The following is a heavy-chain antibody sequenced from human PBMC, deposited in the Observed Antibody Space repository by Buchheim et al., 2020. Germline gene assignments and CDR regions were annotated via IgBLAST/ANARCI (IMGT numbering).Heavy chain of an antibody. D-gene: IGHD1-1*01. V-gene: IGHV3-7*01. CDR2: IKQDGSEK. Sequence: EVQLVESGGGLVQPGGSLRLSCAASGFTFSSYWMSWVRQAPGKGLEWVANIKQDGSEKYYVDSVKGRFTISRDNAKKPLDFEMNSLRAEDTAVYYCAREKRNDEVYYFDYWGQGTL. J-gene: IGHJ4*02. CDR3: AREKRNDEVYYFDY. CDR1: GFTFSSYW.